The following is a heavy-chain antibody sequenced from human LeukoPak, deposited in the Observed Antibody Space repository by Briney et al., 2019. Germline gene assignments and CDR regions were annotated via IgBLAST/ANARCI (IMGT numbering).Heavy chain of an antibody. V-gene: IGHV3-23*01. Sequence: GGSLRLSCAASGFTFSNYYMTWVRQAPGKGLEWVSGIRGSGSSTYYADSVKGRFTLSRYYPKNTLYLQMNSLRAEDTAVYFCAKYSGSYYYPPNWDSWGQGTLVTVSS. CDR3: AKYSGSYYYPPNWDS. CDR1: GFTFSNYY. D-gene: IGHD1-26*01. J-gene: IGHJ4*02. CDR2: IRGSGSST.